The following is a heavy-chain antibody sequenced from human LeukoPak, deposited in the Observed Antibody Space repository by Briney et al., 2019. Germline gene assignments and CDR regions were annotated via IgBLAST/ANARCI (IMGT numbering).Heavy chain of an antibody. Sequence: PGGSLRLSCAASGFTFSSYSMNWVRQAPGKGLEWVSFISSSSSYIYYADSVKGRFTISRDNAKNSLYLQMNSLRAEDTAVYYCARGVDYPPHFDYWGQGTLVTVSS. CDR1: GFTFSSYS. D-gene: IGHD4-11*01. J-gene: IGHJ4*02. V-gene: IGHV3-21*01. CDR2: ISSSSSYI. CDR3: ARGVDYPPHFDY.